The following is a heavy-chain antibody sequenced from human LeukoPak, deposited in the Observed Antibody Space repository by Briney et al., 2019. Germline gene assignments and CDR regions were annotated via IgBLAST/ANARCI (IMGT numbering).Heavy chain of an antibody. D-gene: IGHD3-22*01. V-gene: IGHV3-23*01. CDR3: ARGTKGYYYFDY. Sequence: GGSLRLSCAASGFTFSSYAMSWVRQAPEKGLEWVSAISGSGGSTYYADSVKGRFTISRDNSKNTLYLQMNSLRAEDTAVYYCARGTKGYYYFDYWGQGTLVTVSS. J-gene: IGHJ4*02. CDR1: GFTFSSYA. CDR2: ISGSGGST.